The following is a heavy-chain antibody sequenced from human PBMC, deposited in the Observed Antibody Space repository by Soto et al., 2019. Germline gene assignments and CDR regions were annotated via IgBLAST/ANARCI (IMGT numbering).Heavy chain of an antibody. CDR2: ISGSGDST. V-gene: IGHV3-23*01. CDR1: GFTFSSYG. Sequence: EVQLLESGGGLVQPGGSLRLSCAASGFTFSSYGINWVRQAPGKGLEWVSGISGSGDSTHYADSVKGRFTISRDNSKNKLYLQMNSLRAEDTAVYYCAKQAPYSNSWYEIDHWGQGTLVTVSS. CDR3: AKQAPYSNSWYEIDH. J-gene: IGHJ4*02. D-gene: IGHD6-13*01.